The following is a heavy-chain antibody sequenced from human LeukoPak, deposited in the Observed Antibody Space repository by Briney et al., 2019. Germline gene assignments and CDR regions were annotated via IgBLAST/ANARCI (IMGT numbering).Heavy chain of an antibody. CDR2: ISWNSGSI. CDR1: GFTFDDYA. J-gene: IGHJ4*02. Sequence: PGRSLRLSCAASGFTFDDYAMHWVRQAPGKGLEWVSGISWNSGSIGYADSVKGRFTISRDNAKNSLYLQMNSLRAEDMALYYCAKDMGSSGWYFSVDYWGQGNLVTVSS. D-gene: IGHD6-19*01. CDR3: AKDMGSSGWYFSVDY. V-gene: IGHV3-9*03.